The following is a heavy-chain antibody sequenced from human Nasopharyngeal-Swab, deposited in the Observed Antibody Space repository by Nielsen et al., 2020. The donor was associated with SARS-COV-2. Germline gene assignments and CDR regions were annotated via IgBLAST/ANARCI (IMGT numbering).Heavy chain of an antibody. CDR3: AREGAGSETIYYYYYMDV. V-gene: IGHV4-39*07. CDR2: IYYSGST. J-gene: IGHJ6*03. D-gene: IGHD1-14*01. Sequence: WIRQPPGKGLEWIGSIYYSGSTYYNPSLKSRVTISVDTSKNQFSLKLSSVTAADTAVYYCAREGAGSETIYYYYYMDVWGKRTTVTVSS.